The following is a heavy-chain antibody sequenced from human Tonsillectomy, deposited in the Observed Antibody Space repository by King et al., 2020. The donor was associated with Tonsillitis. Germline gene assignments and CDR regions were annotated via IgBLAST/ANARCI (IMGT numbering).Heavy chain of an antibody. V-gene: IGHV3-48*04. J-gene: IGHJ6*02. D-gene: IGHD6-19*01. CDR3: AREKELEAGWLDPPPYYYYGMDV. CDR2: ISSSSSTI. Sequence: VQLVESGGGLVQPGGSLRLSCAASGFTFSSYSMNWVRQAPGKGLEWVSYISSSSSTIYYADSVKGRFTISRDNAKNSLYLQMNSMRAEDTAVYYCAREKELEAGWLDPPPYYYYGMDVWRRGTTVSVSS. CDR1: GFTFSSYS.